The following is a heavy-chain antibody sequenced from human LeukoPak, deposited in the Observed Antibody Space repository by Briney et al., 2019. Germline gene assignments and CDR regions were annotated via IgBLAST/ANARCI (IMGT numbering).Heavy chain of an antibody. CDR1: GFTVSSNY. D-gene: IGHD6-19*01. CDR2: IYSGGST. J-gene: IGHJ4*02. CDR3: AREQWLVRGGGYFDY. V-gene: IGHV3-53*01. Sequence: SGGSLRLSCAASGFTVSSNYMSWVRQAPGKGLEWVSVIYSGGSTYYADSVKGRFTISRDNSKNTLYLQMNSLRAEDTAVYYCAREQWLVRGGGYFDYWGQGTLVTVSS.